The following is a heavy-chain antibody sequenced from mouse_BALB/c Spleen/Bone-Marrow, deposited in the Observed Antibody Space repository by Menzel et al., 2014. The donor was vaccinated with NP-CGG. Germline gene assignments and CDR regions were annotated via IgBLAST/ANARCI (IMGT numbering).Heavy chain of an antibody. CDR2: ISCYNGAT. Sequence: LVKTGASVKIPCKASDYSFXDYYMHWVKQTHGKSLEWIGYISCYNGATSYNQKFKGKATFTVDTSSSTAYMQFSSLTSEDSAVYYCARSEGIYYYGSSYALDYWGQGTSVTASS. D-gene: IGHD1-1*01. CDR3: ARSEGIYYYGSSYALDY. CDR1: DYSFXDYY. J-gene: IGHJ4*01. V-gene: IGHV1S34*01.